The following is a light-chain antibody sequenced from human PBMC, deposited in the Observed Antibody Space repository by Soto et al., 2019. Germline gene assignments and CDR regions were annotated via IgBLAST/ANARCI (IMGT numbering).Light chain of an antibody. Sequence: DIQMTQSPSTLSASVGDRVTITCRASQSISSWLAWYQQKPGKAPKVLIYKAANLESGVPSRFSGSGSGTEFTLTISSLQPDDFATYYCKQYNSYSGTFGQGTKVEIK. J-gene: IGKJ1*01. V-gene: IGKV1-5*03. CDR2: KAA. CDR1: QSISSW. CDR3: KQYNSYSGT.